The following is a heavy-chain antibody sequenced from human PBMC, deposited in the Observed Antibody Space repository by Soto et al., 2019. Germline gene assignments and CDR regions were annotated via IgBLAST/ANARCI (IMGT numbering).Heavy chain of an antibody. D-gene: IGHD2-2*01. V-gene: IGHV1-8*01. CDR1: GYTFTRYD. J-gene: IGHJ4*02. CDR2: MNPNSGNT. CDR3: ARAPLISTSCSLDY. Sequence: ASGKGSSKASGYTFTRYDIDWVRQATGQGLEWMGWMNPNSGNTGYAQKFQGRVTMTRNTSISTAYMELSSLRSEDTAVYYCARAPLISTSCSLDYWGQGTLVTVSS.